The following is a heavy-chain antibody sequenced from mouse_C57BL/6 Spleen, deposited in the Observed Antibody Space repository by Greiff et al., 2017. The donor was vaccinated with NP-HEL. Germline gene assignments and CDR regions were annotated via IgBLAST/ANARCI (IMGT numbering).Heavy chain of an antibody. CDR3: GRGRTGTAYFDY. D-gene: IGHD4-1*01. V-gene: IGHV1-52*01. Sequence: QVQLQQPGAELVRPGSSVKLSCKASGYTFTSYWMHWVKQRPIQGLEWIGNIDPSDSETHYNQKFKDKATLTVDKSSSTAYMQLSSLTSEDSAVYYCGRGRTGTAYFDYWGQGTTLTVSS. J-gene: IGHJ2*01. CDR2: IDPSDSET. CDR1: GYTFTSYW.